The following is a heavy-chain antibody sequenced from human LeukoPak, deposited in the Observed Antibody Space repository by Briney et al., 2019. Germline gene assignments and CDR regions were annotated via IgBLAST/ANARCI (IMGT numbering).Heavy chain of an antibody. CDR1: GFTFSNYG. CDR2: IWYDGSKK. CDR3: ARDSDGSGHYSQADF. Sequence: GSSLRLSCAASGFTFSNYGMQWVRQAPGKGLEWVAEIWYDGSKKYFADFVKGRFTISRDNSKNTMYLQMNSLRAEDTAVYYCARDSDGSGHYSQADFWGQGVLVTVSS. V-gene: IGHV3-33*01. D-gene: IGHD2-15*01. J-gene: IGHJ4*02.